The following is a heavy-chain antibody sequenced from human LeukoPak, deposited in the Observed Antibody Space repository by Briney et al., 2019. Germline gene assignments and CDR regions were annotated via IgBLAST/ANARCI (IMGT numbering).Heavy chain of an antibody. CDR3: ATYPSVDRLRPLDSWFDP. V-gene: IGHV4-39*01. D-gene: IGHD3-22*01. CDR2: IYYSGST. J-gene: IGHJ5*02. CDR1: GGSISSSSYY. Sequence: PSETLSLTCTVSGGSISSSSYYWGWIRQPPGEGLEWIGSIYYSGSTYYNPSLKSRVTISVDTSKNQFSLKLSSVTAADTAVYYCATYPSVDRLRPLDSWFDPWGQGTLVTVSS.